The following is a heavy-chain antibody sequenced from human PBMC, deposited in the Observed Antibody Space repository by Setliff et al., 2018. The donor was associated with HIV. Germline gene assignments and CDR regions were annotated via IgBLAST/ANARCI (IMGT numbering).Heavy chain of an antibody. CDR2: ISSGSSYI. V-gene: IGHV3-21*01. CDR1: GFTFEDYG. CDR3: ARAGVYYDSSGYCIDY. D-gene: IGHD3-22*01. Sequence: AGGSLRLSCAVSGFTFEDYGMSWVRQAPGKGLEWVSSISSGSSYIYYAESVQGRFTISRDNAKNSLYLQMNSLRAEDTAVYYCARAGVYYDSSGYCIDYWGQGTLVTVSS. J-gene: IGHJ4*02.